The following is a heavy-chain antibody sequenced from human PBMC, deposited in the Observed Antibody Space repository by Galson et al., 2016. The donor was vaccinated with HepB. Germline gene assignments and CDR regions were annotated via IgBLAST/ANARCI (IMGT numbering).Heavy chain of an antibody. CDR1: GYTFSNYG. CDR2: ISALDDQI. J-gene: IGHJ4*02. V-gene: IGHV3-23*02. D-gene: IGHD3-10*02. CDR3: FISVRGTSTGPFDS. Sequence: SLRLSCAGSGYTFSNYGMSWVRQAPGKGLEWLSVISALDDQIYYGDSVRGRFRVSRDNTKRRLYMQMSSLRSEDTAVYYCFISVRGTSTGPFDSWGQGTLVVVAS.